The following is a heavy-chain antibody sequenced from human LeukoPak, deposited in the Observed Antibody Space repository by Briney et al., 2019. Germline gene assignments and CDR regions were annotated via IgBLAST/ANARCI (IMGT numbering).Heavy chain of an antibody. CDR2: IGTAGDT. D-gene: IGHD3-10*01. CDR1: GFSFSSYD. CDR3: ARGYGSGSYDAFDI. J-gene: IGHJ3*02. V-gene: IGHV3-13*01. Sequence: GGSLRLSCAASGFSFSSYDIHWVRQATGKGLEWVSAIGTAGDTYYPGSVKGRFTISRENAKNSLYLQMNSLRAGDTAVYYCARGYGSGSYDAFDIWGQGTMVTVSS.